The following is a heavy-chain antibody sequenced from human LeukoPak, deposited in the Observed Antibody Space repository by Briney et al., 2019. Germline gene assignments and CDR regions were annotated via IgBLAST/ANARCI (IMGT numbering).Heavy chain of an antibody. J-gene: IGHJ4*02. Sequence: GESLKISCKGSGYSFTSYWIGWVRQMPGKGLEWMGIIYPRDSDTRYSPSFQGQVSISVDESIDTAYLQWDSLKTSDSAMYYCGRLLAAPYYFHFWGQGTLVTVSS. D-gene: IGHD6-25*01. CDR2: IYPRDSDT. CDR1: GYSFTSYW. V-gene: IGHV5-51*01. CDR3: GRLLAAPYYFHF.